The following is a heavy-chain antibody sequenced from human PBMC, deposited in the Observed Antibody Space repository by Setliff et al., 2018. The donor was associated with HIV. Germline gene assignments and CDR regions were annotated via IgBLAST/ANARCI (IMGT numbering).Heavy chain of an antibody. CDR2: VSSIGNT. CDR3: ARTRAPYFFDF. Sequence: SETLSLTCSVSGIPINGYYLSWIRQSPRTRLEWIGYVSSIGNTNYNPSLKSRVTISVDTAKNQFSLQLNSVTAADTAVYFCARTRAPYFFDFWGQGAQVTVSS. D-gene: IGHD1-26*01. J-gene: IGHJ4*02. CDR1: GIPINGYY. V-gene: IGHV4-4*08.